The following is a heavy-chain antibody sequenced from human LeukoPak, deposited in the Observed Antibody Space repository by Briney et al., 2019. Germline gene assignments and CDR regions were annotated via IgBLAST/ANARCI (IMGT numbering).Heavy chain of an antibody. J-gene: IGHJ4*02. CDR1: GFTFSSYA. CDR2: ISGSGGST. D-gene: IGHD3-10*01. CDR3: ARLWFGEDY. Sequence: PGGSLRLSCAASGFTFSSYAMSWVRQAPGKGLEWVSAISGSGGSTYYADSVKGRFTIPRDNSKNTLYLQVNSLRAEDTAVYYCARLWFGEDYWGQGTLVTVSS. V-gene: IGHV3-23*01.